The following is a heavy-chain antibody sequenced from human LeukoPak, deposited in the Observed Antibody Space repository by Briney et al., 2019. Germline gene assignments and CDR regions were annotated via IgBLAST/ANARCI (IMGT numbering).Heavy chain of an antibody. D-gene: IGHD5-18*01. CDR3: ARSAMARHDDY. V-gene: IGHV3-21*01. J-gene: IGHJ4*02. Sequence: GGSLRLSCAASGFTFSSYSMNWVRQAPGKGLEWVSSISSSSSYIYYADSVKGRFTISRDNAKNSLHLQMNSLRAEDTAVYYCARSAMARHDDYWGQGTLVTVSS. CDR2: ISSSSSYI. CDR1: GFTFSSYS.